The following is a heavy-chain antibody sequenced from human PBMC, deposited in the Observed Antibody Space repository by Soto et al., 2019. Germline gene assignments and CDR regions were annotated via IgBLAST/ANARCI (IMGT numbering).Heavy chain of an antibody. D-gene: IGHD6-13*01. Sequence: KTSETLSLTCTVSGGSISSGDYYWSWIRQPPGKGLEWIGYIYYSGSTYYNPSLKSRVTISVDTSMNQFSLKLSSVTAADTAVYYCAREGGAAVFRMKGGNQFDPWGQGTLVTVSS. J-gene: IGHJ5*02. CDR3: AREGGAAVFRMKGGNQFDP. CDR1: GGSISSGDYY. CDR2: IYYSGST. V-gene: IGHV4-30-4*01.